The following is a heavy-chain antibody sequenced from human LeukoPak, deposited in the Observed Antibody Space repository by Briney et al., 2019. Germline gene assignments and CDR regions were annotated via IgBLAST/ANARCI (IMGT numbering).Heavy chain of an antibody. Sequence: SGGSLRLSCAASGFTLSSYAMSWVRQAPGKGLEWVSAISGSGGSTYYANSVKGRFTISRDNAKNSLYLQMDSLRGEDTAVYYCATARGSVSVINWFDPWGQGTLVTVSS. J-gene: IGHJ5*02. CDR1: GFTLSSYA. CDR2: ISGSGGST. D-gene: IGHD5/OR15-5a*01. CDR3: ATARGSVSVINWFDP. V-gene: IGHV3-23*01.